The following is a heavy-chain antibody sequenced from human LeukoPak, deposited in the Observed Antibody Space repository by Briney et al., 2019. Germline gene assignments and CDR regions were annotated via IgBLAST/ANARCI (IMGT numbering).Heavy chain of an antibody. CDR2: INPSTGNP. D-gene: IGHD3-16*02. CDR3: ARAYQRLGGLSLPDS. J-gene: IGHJ5*01. CDR1: GYTFTNYA. V-gene: IGHV7-4-1*02. Sequence: ASVKVSCKASGYTFTNYAMNWVRQAPGQGLEWMGWINPSTGNPTYAQGFTGRFVFSLDTSVSTAYLQISSLKAEDTAVYYCARAYQRLGGLSLPDSWGQGTLVTVSS.